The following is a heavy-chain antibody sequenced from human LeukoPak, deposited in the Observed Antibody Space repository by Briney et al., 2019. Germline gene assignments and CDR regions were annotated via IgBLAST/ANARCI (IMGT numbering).Heavy chain of an antibody. CDR3: AQVISDFWSGYYG. D-gene: IGHD3-3*01. CDR2: ISGIGGST. Sequence: GGSLRLSCAASGFTFSSYAMSWVRQAPGKGLEWVSAISGIGGSTYYADSVKGRFTISRDNCKNTLYLQMNSLRAEDTAIYYCAQVISDFWSGYYGWGQGPLVTVSS. V-gene: IGHV3-23*01. CDR1: GFTFSSYA. J-gene: IGHJ4*02.